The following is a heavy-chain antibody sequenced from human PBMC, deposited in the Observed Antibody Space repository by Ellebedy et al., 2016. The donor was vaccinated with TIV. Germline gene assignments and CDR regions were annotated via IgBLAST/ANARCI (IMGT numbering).Heavy chain of an antibody. D-gene: IGHD3-10*01. V-gene: IGHV1-18*01. Sequence: ASVKVSXXASGYTFTSYGISWVRQAPGQGLEWMGWISAYNGNTNYAQKLQGRVTMTTDTSTSTAYMELRSLRSDDTAVYYCARASSYGSGSSFDYWGQGTLVTVSS. CDR1: GYTFTSYG. CDR2: ISAYNGNT. CDR3: ARASSYGSGSSFDY. J-gene: IGHJ4*02.